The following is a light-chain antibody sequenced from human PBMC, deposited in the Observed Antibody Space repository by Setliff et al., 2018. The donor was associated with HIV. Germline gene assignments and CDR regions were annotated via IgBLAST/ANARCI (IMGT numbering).Light chain of an antibody. V-gene: IGLV2-14*01. CDR2: EVS. Sequence: QSALTQPASVSGSPGQSITISCTGTSSDVGGYNYVSWYQQHPGKAPKLMIYEVSNRPSGVSNRFSGSKSGNTASLTISGLQAEDEADYYCSSYTSSSTQVFGTGTKSPS. CDR3: SSYTSSSTQV. J-gene: IGLJ1*01. CDR1: SSDVGGYNY.